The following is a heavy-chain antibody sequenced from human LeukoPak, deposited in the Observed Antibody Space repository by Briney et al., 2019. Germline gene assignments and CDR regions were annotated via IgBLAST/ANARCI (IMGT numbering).Heavy chain of an antibody. D-gene: IGHD2/OR15-2a*01. Sequence: GGSLRLSCAASGFTFISYAMSWVRQAPVKGLEWVSIISGSGGSTYYADSVKGRFTISRDNSENTLYLQMNSLRAEDTAVYYCARDNIRKDDYWGQGTLVTVSS. J-gene: IGHJ4*02. CDR2: ISGSGGST. CDR1: GFTFISYA. V-gene: IGHV3-23*01. CDR3: ARDNIRKDDY.